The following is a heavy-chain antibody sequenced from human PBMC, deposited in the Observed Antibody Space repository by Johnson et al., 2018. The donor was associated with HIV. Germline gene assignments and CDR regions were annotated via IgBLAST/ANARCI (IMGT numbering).Heavy chain of an antibody. Sequence: QVQLVESGGGVVQPGRSLRLSCAASGFTFSSYAMHWVRQAPGKGLEWVAVISYDGSNKYYADSVKGRFTISRDNSKNTLYLQMNSLRAEDTAVYYCARDTDIVVVPARGDALDIWGQGTMVTVSS. D-gene: IGHD2-2*01. J-gene: IGHJ3*02. CDR2: ISYDGSNK. V-gene: IGHV3-30*04. CDR1: GFTFSSYA. CDR3: ARDTDIVVVPARGDALDI.